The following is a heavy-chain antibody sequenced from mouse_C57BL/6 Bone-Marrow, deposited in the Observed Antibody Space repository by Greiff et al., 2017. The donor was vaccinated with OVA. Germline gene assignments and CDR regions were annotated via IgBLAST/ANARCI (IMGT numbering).Heavy chain of an antibody. CDR1: GYTFTSYW. V-gene: IGHV1-61*01. CDR2: IYPSDSET. J-gene: IGHJ3*01. D-gene: IGHD2-3*01. Sequence: QVQLQQSGAELVRPGSSVKLSCKASGYTFTSYWMDWVKQRPGQGLEWIGNIYPSDSETHYNQKFKDKATLTVDKSSSTAYMQLSILTSEDSAVYYCAKGGYYGFAYWGQGTLVTVSA. CDR3: AKGGYYGFAY.